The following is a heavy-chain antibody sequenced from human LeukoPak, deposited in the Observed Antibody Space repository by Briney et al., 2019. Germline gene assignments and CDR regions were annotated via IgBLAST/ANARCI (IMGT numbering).Heavy chain of an antibody. Sequence: SETLSLTCTVSGVSIINYYWNWVRQSPGKGLEWIGYIHYSESTNYNPSLKSRVTISADTSKNQFSLKLRSVTAADAAVYYCASGYQTFDPWGQGTLVTVSS. V-gene: IGHV4-59*01. J-gene: IGHJ5*02. D-gene: IGHD5-18*01. CDR2: IHYSEST. CDR3: ASGYQTFDP. CDR1: GVSIINYY.